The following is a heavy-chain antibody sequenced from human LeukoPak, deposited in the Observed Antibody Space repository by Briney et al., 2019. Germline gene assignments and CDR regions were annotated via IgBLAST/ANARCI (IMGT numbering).Heavy chain of an antibody. CDR3: ARGRTVTN. CDR2: IHYSGST. V-gene: IGHV4-59*12. D-gene: IGHD4-17*01. J-gene: IGHJ4*02. Sequence: SETLSLTCTVSGGSISNYHWSWIRQPPGKGLEWIGYIHYSGSTNYNPSLKSRVTISVDTSKNQFSLKLSSVTAADTAVYYCARGRTVTNWGQGTLVTVSS. CDR1: GGSISNYH.